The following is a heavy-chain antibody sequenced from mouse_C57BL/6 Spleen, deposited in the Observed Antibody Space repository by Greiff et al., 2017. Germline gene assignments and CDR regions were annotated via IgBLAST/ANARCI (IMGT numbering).Heavy chain of an antibody. J-gene: IGHJ3*01. D-gene: IGHD1-1*01. V-gene: IGHV3-6*01. CDR1: GYSITSGYY. CDR2: LSYDGSN. CDR3: ARDRDYGSSYPFAY. Sequence: VQLQESGPGLVKPSQSLSLTCSVTGYSITSGYYWNWMRQFPGNKLEWMGYLSYDGSNNYNPSLKNRSAITRDTSKNLLFLKLNSGTTEDTATYYCARDRDYGSSYPFAYWGQGTLVTVSA.